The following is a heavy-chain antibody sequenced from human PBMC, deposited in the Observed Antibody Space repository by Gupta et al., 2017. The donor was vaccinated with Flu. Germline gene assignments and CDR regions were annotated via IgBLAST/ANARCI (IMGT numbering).Heavy chain of an antibody. D-gene: IGHD5-24*01. CDR3: ARCVEMATMLEGLSYGMDV. V-gene: IGHV1-69*01. CDR1: GGTFSSYA. CDR2: IIPIFGTA. Sequence: QVQPVQSRAAVKKPGSSVKVSCKASGGTFSSYASSWVRQAPGQGLEWMGGIIPIFGTANYARKFQGRVTITADESTGTAYMELSSLRSEDTAVYYCARCVEMATMLEGLSYGMDVWGQGTTVTVSS. J-gene: IGHJ6*02.